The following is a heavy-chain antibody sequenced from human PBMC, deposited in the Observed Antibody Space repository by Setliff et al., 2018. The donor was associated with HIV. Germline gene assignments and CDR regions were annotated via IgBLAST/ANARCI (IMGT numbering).Heavy chain of an antibody. D-gene: IGHD2-2*01. CDR1: GGPLSGHY. CDR2: TSHSGKT. CDR3: VTSSSWSSRLNF. V-gene: IGHV4-34*01. J-gene: IGHJ4*02. Sequence: SETLSLTCAVYGGPLSGHYWSWIRQPPGQGLEWIGETSHSGKTNYNPSLKSRVTISVDTSKNQFSLKLTSVTAADTAVYYCVTSSSWSSRLNFWGPGTQVTVSS.